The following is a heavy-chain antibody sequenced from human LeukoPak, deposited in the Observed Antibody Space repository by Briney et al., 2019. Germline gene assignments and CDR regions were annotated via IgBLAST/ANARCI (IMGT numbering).Heavy chain of an antibody. CDR3: ARADCSGGSCSPDY. CDR2: INPNSGGT. J-gene: IGHJ4*02. V-gene: IGHV1-2*02. Sequence: ASVKVSCKASGYTFTGYYMHWVRQAPGQGLEWMGWINPNSGGTNYAQKFRGRVTMTRDTSISTAYMELSRLRSDDTAVYYCARADCSGGSCSPDYWGQGTLVTVSS. CDR1: GYTFTGYY. D-gene: IGHD2-15*01.